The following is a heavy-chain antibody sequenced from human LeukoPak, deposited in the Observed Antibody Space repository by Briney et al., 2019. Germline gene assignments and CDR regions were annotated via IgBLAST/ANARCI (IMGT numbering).Heavy chain of an antibody. CDR1: GFTFSSYW. Sequence: GGSLRLSCAASGFTFSSYWMSWVRQAPGKGLEWVANIKQDGSEKYYVDSVKGRFTISRDNAKNSLYLQMDSLRAEDSAIYFCARGGGGNVDYWGQGTLVTVSS. V-gene: IGHV3-7*01. CDR2: IKQDGSEK. D-gene: IGHD4-23*01. J-gene: IGHJ4*02. CDR3: ARGGGGNVDY.